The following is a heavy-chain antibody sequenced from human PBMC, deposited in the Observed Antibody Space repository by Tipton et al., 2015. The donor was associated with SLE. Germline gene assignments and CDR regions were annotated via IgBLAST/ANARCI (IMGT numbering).Heavy chain of an antibody. Sequence: SLRLSCAASGFTFTTYAMSWVRQAPGKGLEWVAFMYSGGSKYYADSVRGRFTISRDNFKSTLYLQMSSLGPQDTAIYYCVRDNNWSAFDYWGQGSLVTVSS. CDR3: VRDNNWSAFDY. J-gene: IGHJ4*02. D-gene: IGHD1-1*01. CDR2: MYSGGSK. V-gene: IGHV3-23*03. CDR1: GFTFTTYA.